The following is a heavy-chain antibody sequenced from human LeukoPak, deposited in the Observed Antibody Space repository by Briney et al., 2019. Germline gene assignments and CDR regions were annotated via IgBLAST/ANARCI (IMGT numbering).Heavy chain of an antibody. CDR1: GGSISSSSYY. V-gene: IGHV4-39*07. CDR2: INHSGST. Sequence: SETLSLTCTVSGGSISSSSYYWGWIRQPPGKGLEWIGEINHSGSTNYNPSLKSRVTISVDTSKNQFSLKLSSVTAADTAVYYCARGRGYSGYDDYFDYWGQGTLVTVSS. D-gene: IGHD5-12*01. CDR3: ARGRGYSGYDDYFDY. J-gene: IGHJ4*02.